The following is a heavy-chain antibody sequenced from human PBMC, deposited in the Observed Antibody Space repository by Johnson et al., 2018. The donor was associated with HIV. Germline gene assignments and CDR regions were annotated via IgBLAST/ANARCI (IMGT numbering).Heavy chain of an antibody. J-gene: IGHJ3*02. D-gene: IGHD4-17*01. V-gene: IGHV3-30*04. CDR3: ARATVDDYGDYDDAFDI. Sequence: QVQLVESGGGVVQPGRSPRLSCAASGFTFSSYAMHWVRQAPGKGLEWVAVISYDGSNKYYADSVKGRFTISRDNSKNTMYLQMNSLRAEDTAVYYCARATVDDYGDYDDAFDIWGQGTMVTVSS. CDR2: ISYDGSNK. CDR1: GFTFSSYA.